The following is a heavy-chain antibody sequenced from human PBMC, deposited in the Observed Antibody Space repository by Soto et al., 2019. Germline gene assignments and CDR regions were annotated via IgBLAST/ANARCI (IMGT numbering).Heavy chain of an antibody. CDR3: AGGNYYGSGSLVFRWFDP. V-gene: IGHV4-59*01. CDR1: GGSISSYY. Sequence: SETLSLTCTVSGGSISSYYWSWIRQPPGKGLEWIGYIYYSGSTNYNPSLKSRVTISVDTSKNQFSLKLSSVTAADTAVYYCAGGNYYGSGSLVFRWFDPWGQGTLVTVSS. CDR2: IYYSGST. D-gene: IGHD3-10*01. J-gene: IGHJ5*02.